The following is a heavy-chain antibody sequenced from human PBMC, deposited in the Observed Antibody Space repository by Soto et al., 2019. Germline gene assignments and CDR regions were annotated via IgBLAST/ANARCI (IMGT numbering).Heavy chain of an antibody. CDR2: IYYSGST. CDR3: AALKRGYSGNAPGPPSNWVDP. V-gene: IGHV4-61*03. J-gene: IGHJ5*02. Sequence: QVQLQESGPGLVKPSETLSLTCTVSGGSVSSGSYYWSWIRQPPGKGLEWIGYIYYSGSTNYNPCVTTRVSIAVDTPKSHFSLKLSYGPAADKDVYYCAALKRGYSGNAPGPPSNWVDPWGQGTLVTVSS. D-gene: IGHD5-12*01. CDR1: GGSVSSGSYY.